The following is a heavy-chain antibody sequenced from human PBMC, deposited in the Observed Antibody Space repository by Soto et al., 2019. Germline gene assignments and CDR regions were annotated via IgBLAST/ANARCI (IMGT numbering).Heavy chain of an antibody. CDR3: ARCIGVGTARDY. D-gene: IGHD2-21*02. J-gene: IGHJ4*02. Sequence: QVQLVQSGAEEKKPGASVKVSCKASGYTFTSYAMHWVRQAPGQRLEWMGWINAGNGNTKYSQKFQGRVTITRDTSASTAYMELSSLRSEDTAVYYWARCIGVGTARDYWGAGTLVTVAS. V-gene: IGHV1-3*05. CDR2: INAGNGNT. CDR1: GYTFTSYA.